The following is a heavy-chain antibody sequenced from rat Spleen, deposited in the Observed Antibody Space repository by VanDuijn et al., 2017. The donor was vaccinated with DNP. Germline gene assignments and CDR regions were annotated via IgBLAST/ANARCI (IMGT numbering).Heavy chain of an antibody. V-gene: IGHV5-25*01. Sequence: EVQLVESGGGLVQPGRSLKLSCAASGFTFSNYDMAWVRQAPTTGLEWVASINTNGGSPYYRDSLKGRFTVSRDNTKSTLYLQMNSLRSEDMATYYCVRPDYYFGSYPFFWGPGTMVTVSS. CDR1: GFTFSNYD. D-gene: IGHD1-12*02. J-gene: IGHJ1*01. CDR2: INTNGGSP. CDR3: VRPDYYFGSYPFF.